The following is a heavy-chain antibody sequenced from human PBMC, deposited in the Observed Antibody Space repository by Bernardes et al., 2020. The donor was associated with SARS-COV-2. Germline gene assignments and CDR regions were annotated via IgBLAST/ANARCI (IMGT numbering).Heavy chain of an antibody. J-gene: IGHJ6*02. CDR1: GFTFGDYA. Sequence: SLRLSCTASGFTFGDYAMSWVRRAPGKGLEWVGFIRSKTYGGTTEYAASVKGRFTISRDDSISIAYLQMNSLKTEDTAAYYCTRCQTAPGYRYYGLDVWGQGTTVTVSS. D-gene: IGHD6-25*01. CDR2: IRSKTYGGTT. CDR3: TRCQTAPGYRYYGLDV. V-gene: IGHV3-49*04.